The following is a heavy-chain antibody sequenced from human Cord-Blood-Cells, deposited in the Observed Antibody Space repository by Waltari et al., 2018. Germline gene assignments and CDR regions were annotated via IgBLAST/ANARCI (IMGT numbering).Heavy chain of an antibody. CDR1: GYTFTSYD. CDR3: ARAPYCGGDCYSYYYYYYGMDV. J-gene: IGHJ6*02. D-gene: IGHD2-21*01. V-gene: IGHV1-8*01. CDR2: MNPNRGNT. Sequence: QVQLVQSGAEVKKPGASVKVSCKASGYTFTSYDINWVRQATGQGLEWMGWMNPNRGNTGYAQKFQGRVTMTRNTSISTAYMELSSLRSEDTAVYYCARAPYCGGDCYSYYYYYYGMDVWGQGTTVTVS.